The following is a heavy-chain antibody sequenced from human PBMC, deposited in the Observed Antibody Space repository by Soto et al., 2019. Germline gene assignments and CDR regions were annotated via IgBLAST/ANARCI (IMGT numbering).Heavy chain of an antibody. Sequence: EVQLVESGGGPVQPGGSLRLSGVASGFNLIDYSMNWIRQAPGKGREWIAYIGGRINAILYADSLEGRFIVSRDNDKNSLYLQMNSLRDDDTAVYYCARPGEGALFFYAMDVWGPGTTVTVSS. CDR1: GFNLIDYS. J-gene: IGHJ6*02. CDR2: IGGRINAI. D-gene: IGHD3-16*01. CDR3: ARPGEGALFFYAMDV. V-gene: IGHV3-48*02.